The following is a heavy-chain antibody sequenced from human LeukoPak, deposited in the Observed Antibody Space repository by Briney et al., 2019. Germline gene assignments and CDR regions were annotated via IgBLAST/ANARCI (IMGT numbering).Heavy chain of an antibody. CDR1: GFTFSSYE. J-gene: IGHJ3*02. CDR2: ISGSSSNV. D-gene: IGHD5-18*01. CDR3: ASCLGYGYGGDAFDI. V-gene: IGHV3-48*03. Sequence: GGSLRLSCAASGFTFSSYEMNWVRQAPGKGLEWISAISGSSSNVYYAASVRGRFTISRDNAKNSLYLQMNSLRAEDTAVYYCASCLGYGYGGDAFDIWGQGTMVTVSS.